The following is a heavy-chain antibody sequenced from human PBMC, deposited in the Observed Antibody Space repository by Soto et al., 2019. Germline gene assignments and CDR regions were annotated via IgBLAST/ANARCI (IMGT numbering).Heavy chain of an antibody. CDR1: GYTFTDYY. CDR2: VDPEDGET. D-gene: IGHD4-4*01. CDR3: ATLSRSTGGIFDY. Sequence: GPQVTVSCKVSGYTFTDYYMHWVQQAPGKGLEWMGLVDPEDGETIYAETFQGRVTITADTSTDTAYMELSSLRSEDTAVYYCATLSRSTGGIFDYWGQGTLVPVSS. V-gene: IGHV1-69-2*01. J-gene: IGHJ4*02.